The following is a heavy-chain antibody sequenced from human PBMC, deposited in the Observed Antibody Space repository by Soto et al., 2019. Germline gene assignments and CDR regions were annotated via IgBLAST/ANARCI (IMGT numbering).Heavy chain of an antibody. CDR1: GFVFDSYG. CDR3: ARDGSGWYKVLDS. Sequence: GGSLRLACEASGFVFDSYGMHWVRQAPGKGLEWVAVLWHDGSKEYYAESVKGRFTISRDNSKNTLYLQMNSLRADDTAVYYCARDGSGWYKVLDSWGKGTLVTVSS. CDR2: LWHDGSKE. J-gene: IGHJ4*02. V-gene: IGHV3-33*01. D-gene: IGHD6-19*01.